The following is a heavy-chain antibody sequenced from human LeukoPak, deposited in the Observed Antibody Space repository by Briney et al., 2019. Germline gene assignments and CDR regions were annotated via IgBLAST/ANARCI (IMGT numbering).Heavy chain of an antibody. CDR2: ISGSGGST. D-gene: IGHD3-10*01. V-gene: IGHV3-23*01. J-gene: IGHJ6*02. Sequence: PGGSLRLSCAASGFTFSSYAMSWDRQAPGKGLEWVSAISGSGGSTYYADSVKGRFTISRDNSKNTLYLQMNSLRAEDTAVYYCAKDFPYYYGSGSSTVYYYYGMDVWGQGTTVTVSS. CDR1: GFTFSSYA. CDR3: AKDFPYYYGSGSSTVYYYYGMDV.